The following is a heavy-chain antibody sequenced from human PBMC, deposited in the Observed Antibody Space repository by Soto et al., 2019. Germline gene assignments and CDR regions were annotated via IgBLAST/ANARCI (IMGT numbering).Heavy chain of an antibody. D-gene: IGHD3-10*01. CDR1: GYTFTSYA. Sequence: GASVKVSCKASGYTFTSYAMHWVRQAPGQRLEWMGWINAGNGNTKYSQKFQGRVTITRDTSASTAYMELSSLRSEDTAVYYCARDLRMVRGVIGGLGYWGQGTLVTVSS. V-gene: IGHV1-3*01. CDR3: ARDLRMVRGVIGGLGY. CDR2: INAGNGNT. J-gene: IGHJ4*02.